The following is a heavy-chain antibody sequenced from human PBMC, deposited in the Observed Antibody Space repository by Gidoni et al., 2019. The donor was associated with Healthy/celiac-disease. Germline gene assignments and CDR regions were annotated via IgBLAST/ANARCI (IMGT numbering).Heavy chain of an antibody. V-gene: IGHV3-23*01. Sequence: AASGFTFSSYAMRWFRQAPGKGLEWVSAISGSGGSTYYADPVKGRFTISRDNSKNTLYLQMNSLRAEDTAVYYCAKDMGYSYGSFDYWGQGTLVTVSS. J-gene: IGHJ4*02. CDR1: GFTFSSYA. CDR2: ISGSGGST. D-gene: IGHD5-18*01. CDR3: AKDMGYSYGSFDY.